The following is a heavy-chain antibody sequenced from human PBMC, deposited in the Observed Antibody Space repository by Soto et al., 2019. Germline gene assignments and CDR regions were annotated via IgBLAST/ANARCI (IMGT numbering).Heavy chain of an antibody. CDR3: TTDSLRFRSSWDY. D-gene: IGHD5-12*01. CDR2: IKSKTDGGTT. V-gene: IGHV3-15*01. J-gene: IGHJ4*02. CDR1: GFTFSNAW. Sequence: GGSLRLSCAASGFTFSNAWMSWVRQAPGRGLEWVGRIKSKTDGGTTDYAAPVKGRFTISRDDSKNTLYLQMNSLKTEDTAVYYCTTDSLRFRSSWDYWGQGTLVTVSS.